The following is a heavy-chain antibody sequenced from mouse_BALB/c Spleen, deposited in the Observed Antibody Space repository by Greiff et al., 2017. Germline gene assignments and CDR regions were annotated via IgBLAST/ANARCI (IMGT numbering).Heavy chain of an antibody. J-gene: IGHJ4*01. Sequence: LMESGGGLVQPGGSRKLSCAASGFTFSSFGMHWVRQAPEKGLEWVAYISSGSSTIYYADTVKGRFTISRDNPKNTLFLQMTSLRSEDTAMYYCARGGKDYAMDYWGQGTSVTVSS. D-gene: IGHD2-1*01. V-gene: IGHV5-17*02. CDR2: ISSGSSTI. CDR1: GFTFSSFG. CDR3: ARGGKDYAMDY.